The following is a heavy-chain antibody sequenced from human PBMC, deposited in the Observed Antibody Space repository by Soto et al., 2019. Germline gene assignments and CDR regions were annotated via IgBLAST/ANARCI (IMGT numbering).Heavy chain of an antibody. CDR3: ASRIPIVVVPAAIF. CDR2: ISGSGGST. V-gene: IGHV3-23*01. J-gene: IGHJ4*02. CDR1: GFTFSSYA. Sequence: GSLRLSCAASGFTFSSYAMSWVRQAPGKGLEWVSAISGSGGSTYYADSVKGRFTISRDNSKNTLYLQMNSLRAEDTAVYYCASRIPIVVVPAAIFWGQGTLVTVSS. D-gene: IGHD2-2*01.